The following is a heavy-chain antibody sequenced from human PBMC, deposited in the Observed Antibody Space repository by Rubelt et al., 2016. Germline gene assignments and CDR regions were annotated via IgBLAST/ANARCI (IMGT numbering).Heavy chain of an antibody. Sequence: QVQLVQSGAEMKKPGASVKVSCKTSGYTFTDYYIHWVRQAPGQGLEWMGWISAHNRHTNNAQNFKGRVTLTTDTSTGTAYMELRSLRSDDTAVYYCARGDYWGQGTLVIVSS. CDR2: ISAHNRHT. V-gene: IGHV1-18*04. J-gene: IGHJ4*02. CDR3: ARGDY. CDR1: GYTFTDYY.